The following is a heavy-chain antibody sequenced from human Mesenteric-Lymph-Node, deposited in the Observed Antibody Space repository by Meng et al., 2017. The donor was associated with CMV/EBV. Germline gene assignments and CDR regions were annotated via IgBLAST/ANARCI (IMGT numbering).Heavy chain of an antibody. J-gene: IGHJ4*02. CDR2: INHSEST. Sequence: SETLSLTCTVSGYSISSGYYWGWIRQPPGKGLEWIGEINHSESTNYNPSLKSRVTISVDTSKNQFSLKLSSVTAADTAVYYCARGDKPKNFDYWGQGTLVTVSS. CDR1: GYSISSGYY. V-gene: IGHV4-38-2*02. CDR3: ARGDKPKNFDY.